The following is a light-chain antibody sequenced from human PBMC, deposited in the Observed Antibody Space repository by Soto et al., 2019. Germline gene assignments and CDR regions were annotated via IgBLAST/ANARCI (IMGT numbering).Light chain of an antibody. J-gene: IGKJ1*01. CDR2: GAS. CDR1: QSVSNNY. V-gene: IGKV3-20*01. CDR3: QQYGSSGT. Sequence: EIVLTQSPGTLSLSPGERATLSCRASQSVSNNYLAWYQQKPGQAPRLLIYGASNRATGIPDRFSGSGSGTDFTLTISRLESEDFAVYYCQQYGSSGTFGQGTKFDIK.